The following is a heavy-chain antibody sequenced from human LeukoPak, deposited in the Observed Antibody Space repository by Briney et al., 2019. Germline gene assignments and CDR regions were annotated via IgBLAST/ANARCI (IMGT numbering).Heavy chain of an antibody. D-gene: IGHD6-6*01. CDR1: GFTFSTSW. CDR3: AREYSSSARDY. J-gene: IGHJ4*02. Sequence: GGSLRLSCAASGFTFSTSWMSWVRQAPGKGLEWVATINQDESETYYVDSVRGRFTISRDNAKNSLYLQMNSLRADDTAVYFCAREYSSSARDYWGQGTLVTVSS. V-gene: IGHV3-7*05. CDR2: INQDESET.